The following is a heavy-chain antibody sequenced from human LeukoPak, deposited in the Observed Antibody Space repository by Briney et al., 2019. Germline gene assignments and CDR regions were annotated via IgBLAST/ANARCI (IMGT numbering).Heavy chain of an antibody. J-gene: IGHJ4*02. CDR2: ISGSGGST. CDR1: GFTFSSYA. V-gene: IGHV3-23*01. Sequence: GGSLRLSCAASGFTFSSYAMSWVRQAPGKGLEWVSAISGSGGSTYYADSVKGRFTISRDNSKNTLYLQMNSLRAEDTAVYYCAKDGWVLNPSSWYVDYWGQGTLVTVSS. CDR3: AKDGWVLNPSSWYVDY. D-gene: IGHD6-13*01.